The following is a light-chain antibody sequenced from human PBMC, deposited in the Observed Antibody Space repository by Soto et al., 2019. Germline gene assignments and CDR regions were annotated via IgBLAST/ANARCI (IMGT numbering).Light chain of an antibody. J-gene: IGKJ5*01. V-gene: IGKV3-11*01. CDR1: QSVSSY. CDR3: QQYKNWPL. CDR2: DAS. Sequence: EIVLTQSPATLSLSPGERATLSCRASQSVSSYLAWYQQKPGQAPRLLIYDASNRATGIPARFSGSGSGTDFTLTISSLQSEDFAVYYCQQYKNWPLFGQGTRLEI.